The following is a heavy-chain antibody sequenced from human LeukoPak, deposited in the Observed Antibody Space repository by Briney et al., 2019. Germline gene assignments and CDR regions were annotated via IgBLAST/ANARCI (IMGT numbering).Heavy chain of an antibody. CDR2: IDPSDSYT. CDR3: ARRVAVAGYYFDY. Sequence: GESLKISCKGSGYSFTSYWIVWVRQMPGKGLEWMGRIDPSDSYTNYSPSFQGHVTISADKSISTAYLQWSSLKASDTAMYYCARRVAVAGYYFDYWGQGTLVTVSS. J-gene: IGHJ4*02. CDR1: GYSFTSYW. V-gene: IGHV5-10-1*01. D-gene: IGHD6-19*01.